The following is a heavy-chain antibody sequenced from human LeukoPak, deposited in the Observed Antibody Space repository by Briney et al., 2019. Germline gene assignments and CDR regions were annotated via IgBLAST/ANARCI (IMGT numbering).Heavy chain of an antibody. J-gene: IGHJ4*02. CDR1: GFTFSSYS. CDR3: ARDPRAHSYGTGLDY. D-gene: IGHD5-18*01. V-gene: IGHV3-21*01. CDR2: ISSSSNYI. Sequence: GGSLRLSCAASGFTFSSYSMNWVRQAPGKGLEWVSSISSSSNYIYYADSVKGRFTISRDNAKNSLYLQMNSLRAEDTAVYYCARDPRAHSYGTGLDYWGQGTLVTVPS.